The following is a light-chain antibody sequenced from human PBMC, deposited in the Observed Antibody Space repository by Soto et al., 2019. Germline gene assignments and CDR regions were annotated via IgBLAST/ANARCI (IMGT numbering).Light chain of an antibody. CDR2: GAS. Sequence: EIVMTQSPATPSVSPGERATLSCRASQSVSSYLAWYQQRPGQAPRLLIYGASTRATGIPDRFSGSGSGTDFTLTISRLEPEDFAVYFCQQYGISPQTFGQGTKVDI. J-gene: IGKJ2*01. CDR1: QSVSSY. V-gene: IGKV3-20*01. CDR3: QQYGISPQT.